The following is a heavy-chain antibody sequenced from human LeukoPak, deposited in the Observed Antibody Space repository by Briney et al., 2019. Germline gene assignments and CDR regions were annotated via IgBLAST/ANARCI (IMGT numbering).Heavy chain of an antibody. CDR1: GFTFSSYG. CDR2: ISYDGSNK. CDR3: ARDFWSGYSPFIPKTSYYFDY. Sequence: PGGSLRLSCAASGFTFSSYGMHWVRQAPGKGLEWVAVISYDGSNKYYADSVKGRFTISRDNSKNTLYLQMNSLRAEDTAVYYCARDFWSGYSPFIPKTSYYFDYWGQGTLVTVSS. V-gene: IGHV3-30*03. D-gene: IGHD3-3*01. J-gene: IGHJ4*02.